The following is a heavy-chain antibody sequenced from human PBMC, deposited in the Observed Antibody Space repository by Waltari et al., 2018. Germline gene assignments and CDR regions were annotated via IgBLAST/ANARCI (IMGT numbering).Heavy chain of an antibody. V-gene: IGHV3-7*01. CDR1: GFTLSSYW. Sequence: EVQLLESAGGLVQPGGSLRLSCAASGFTLSSYWMSWVRQAPGKGREWVANIKKDGSEEYYVDAVRGRFTISRDNAKNSLYLQMNSLRPEDTAVYYCARDQWFAFDIWGQGTMVTVSS. CDR3: ARDQWFAFDI. D-gene: IGHD3-22*01. J-gene: IGHJ3*02. CDR2: IKKDGSEE.